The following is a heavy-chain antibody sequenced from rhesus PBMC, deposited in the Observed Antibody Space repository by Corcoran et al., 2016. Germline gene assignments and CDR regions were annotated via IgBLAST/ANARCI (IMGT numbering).Heavy chain of an antibody. CDR2: INSGGGST. V-gene: IGHV3S5*01. J-gene: IGHJ4*01. CDR3: ARMRVGFDY. CDR1: GFTFSSYG. Sequence: EVQLVETGGGLVQPGGSLKLSCAAAGFTFSSYGMSWVRQAPGKGLEWVSAINSGGGSTYYADSVKGRFTISRDNSKNTLSLQMNSQRAEDTAVYYCARMRVGFDYWGQGVLVTVSS. D-gene: IGHD2-39*01.